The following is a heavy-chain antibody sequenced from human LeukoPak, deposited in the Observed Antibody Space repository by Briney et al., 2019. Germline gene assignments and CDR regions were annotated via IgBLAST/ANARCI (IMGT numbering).Heavy chain of an antibody. D-gene: IGHD4-11*01. CDR1: GGSISSYY. CDR3: ARDLSNSGAFDI. V-gene: IGHV4-59*01. Sequence: SETLSLTCTVSGGSISSYYWSWIRQPPGKGLEWIGYIYYSGSTNYNPSLKSRVTISVDTSKNQFSLKLSSVTAGDTAVYYCARDLSNSGAFDIWGQGTMVTVSS. J-gene: IGHJ3*02. CDR2: IYYSGST.